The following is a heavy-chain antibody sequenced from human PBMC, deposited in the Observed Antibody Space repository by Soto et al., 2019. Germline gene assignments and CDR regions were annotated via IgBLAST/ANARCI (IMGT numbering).Heavy chain of an antibody. Sequence: QVQLVQSGAEVKKPGASVKVSCKASGYTFTSYAMHWVRQAPGQRLEWMGWINAGNGNTKYSQKFQGRVTITRDTSASTAYMELSSLRSEDTAVYYCARATTTVTDYGMDVWGQGTTVTVSS. D-gene: IGHD4-17*01. V-gene: IGHV1-3*01. CDR3: ARATTTVTDYGMDV. CDR2: INAGNGNT. CDR1: GYTFTSYA. J-gene: IGHJ6*02.